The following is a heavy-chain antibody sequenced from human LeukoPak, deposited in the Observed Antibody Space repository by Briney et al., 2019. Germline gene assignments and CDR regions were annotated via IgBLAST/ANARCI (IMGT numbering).Heavy chain of an antibody. D-gene: IGHD5-18*01. J-gene: IGHJ6*03. CDR2: ISSNGGST. V-gene: IGHV3-64*01. CDR1: GFTFSSYA. Sequence: GGSLRLSCAASGFTFSSYAMHWVRKAPGKGLEYVSAISSNGGSTYYANSAKGRFTISRDNSKNTLYLQMNSLRAEDTAVYYCARVGTPMVTIVAPYYMDVWGKGTTVTVSS. CDR3: ARVGTPMVTIVAPYYMDV.